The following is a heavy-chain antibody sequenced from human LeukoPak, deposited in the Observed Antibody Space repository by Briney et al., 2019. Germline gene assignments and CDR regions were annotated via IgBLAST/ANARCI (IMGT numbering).Heavy chain of an antibody. Sequence: PGGSLRLSCAASGVTVSDNYMSWVRQAPGKGLEWVSVIYSGGSTYYADSVKGRFTISRDNSKNTLYLQMNSLRAEDTAVYYCARGKYYYDSSGPAIYWGQGTLVTVSS. CDR3: ARGKYYYDSSGPAIY. CDR2: IYSGGST. J-gene: IGHJ4*02. CDR1: GVTVSDNY. D-gene: IGHD3-22*01. V-gene: IGHV3-66*01.